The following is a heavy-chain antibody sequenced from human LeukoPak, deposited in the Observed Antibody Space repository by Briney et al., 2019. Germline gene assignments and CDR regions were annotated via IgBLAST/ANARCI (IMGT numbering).Heavy chain of an antibody. Sequence: PGGSLRLSCAASGFTFSSYAMHWVRQAPGKGLEWVAVISYDGSNKYYADSVKGRFTISRDNSKNTLYLQMNSLRAEDTAVYYCAREPIFGVVIRRFDAFDIWGQGTMVTVSS. CDR3: AREPIFGVVIRRFDAFDI. D-gene: IGHD3-3*01. CDR1: GFTFSSYA. V-gene: IGHV3-30-3*01. J-gene: IGHJ3*02. CDR2: ISYDGSNK.